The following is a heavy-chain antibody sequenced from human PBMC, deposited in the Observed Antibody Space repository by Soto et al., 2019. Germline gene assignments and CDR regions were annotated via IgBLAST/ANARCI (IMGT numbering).Heavy chain of an antibody. D-gene: IGHD3-3*01. Sequence: GGSLRLSCAASGFTFSSYAMSWVRQAPGKGLEWVSAISGSGGSTYYADSVKGRFTISRDNSKNTLYLQMNSLRAEDTAVYYCAKTWSGYYTGARGYWGQGTLVTVSS. CDR3: AKTWSGYYTGARGY. CDR1: GFTFSSYA. J-gene: IGHJ4*02. CDR2: ISGSGGST. V-gene: IGHV3-23*01.